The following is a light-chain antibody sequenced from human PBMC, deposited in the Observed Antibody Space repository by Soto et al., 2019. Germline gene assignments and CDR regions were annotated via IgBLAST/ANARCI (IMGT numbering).Light chain of an antibody. CDR2: DAS. J-gene: IGKJ4*01. CDR1: QSISSW. V-gene: IGKV1-5*01. CDR3: QQYNSYSLS. Sequence: DIQMTQSPSTLSASVGDRVTITCRASQSISSWLAWYQQKPGKAPKLLIYDASSLESGVPSRFSGSESGTEFTLTISSLQPDEFATYYCQQYNSYSLSFGVGTKVEIK.